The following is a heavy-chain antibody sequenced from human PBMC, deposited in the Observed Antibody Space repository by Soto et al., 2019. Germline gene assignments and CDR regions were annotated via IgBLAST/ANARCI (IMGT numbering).Heavy chain of an antibody. Sequence: GGSFIHFHAATGLTIIRHNENCLLQSPGKGLEWVSYISSSGSIIYYADSVKGRFTVSRDEAKNSLYLQMNSLRVEDTAVYYCARDAGIALTGNYYGMDVWGQGT. D-gene: IGHD6-13*01. CDR3: ARDAGIALTGNYYGMDV. J-gene: IGHJ6*02. CDR2: ISSSGSII. V-gene: IGHV3-48*01. CDR1: GLTIIRHN.